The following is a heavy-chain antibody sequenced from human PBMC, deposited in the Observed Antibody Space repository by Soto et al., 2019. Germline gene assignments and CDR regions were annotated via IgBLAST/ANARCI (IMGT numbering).Heavy chain of an antibody. CDR2: IYWDDDK. J-gene: IGHJ4*02. CDR1: GFSLDASGMG. Sequence: KESGPTLVKPKQTLTLTCTFSGFSLDASGMGVGWIRQPPGKAPEWLALIYWDDDKRSSPSLKSRLTITKDTSKNQVVLTLTNMAPMDKARYYGVHSSFSAGDPFGFWGQGILVTVSS. D-gene: IGHD2-21*02. CDR3: VHSSFSAGDPFGF. V-gene: IGHV2-5*02.